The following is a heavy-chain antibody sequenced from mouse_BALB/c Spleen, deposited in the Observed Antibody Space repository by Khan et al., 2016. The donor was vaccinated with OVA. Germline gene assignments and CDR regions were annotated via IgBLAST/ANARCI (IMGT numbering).Heavy chain of an antibody. CDR3: ARGGYAVFAY. CDR2: IFPGSDTP. D-gene: IGHD2-14*01. Sequence: VQLQESGPELVKPGASLKVSCKASGYTFTDYIIGWVRQSTRQGLEWIGDIFPGSDTPYYNEKFKDKATLTADKSSNPAYMQLSSLTSEDAAVYFCARGGYAVFAYWGQGTLVTVSA. V-gene: IGHV1-77*01. CDR1: GYTFTDYI. J-gene: IGHJ3*01.